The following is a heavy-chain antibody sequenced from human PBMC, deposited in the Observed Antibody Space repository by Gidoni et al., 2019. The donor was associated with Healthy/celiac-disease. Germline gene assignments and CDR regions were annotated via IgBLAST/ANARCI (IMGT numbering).Heavy chain of an antibody. CDR2: IWYDGSNK. V-gene: IGHV3-33*01. Sequence: QVQLVESGGGVVQPGRSLRLSCAASGFTFSSYGMHWVRQAPGKGLEWVAVIWYDGSNKYYADSVKGRFTISRDNSKNTLYLQMNSLRAEDTAVYYCARVNNALGYFDYWGQGTLVTVSS. CDR3: ARVNNALGYFDY. J-gene: IGHJ4*02. D-gene: IGHD3-16*01. CDR1: GFTFSSYG.